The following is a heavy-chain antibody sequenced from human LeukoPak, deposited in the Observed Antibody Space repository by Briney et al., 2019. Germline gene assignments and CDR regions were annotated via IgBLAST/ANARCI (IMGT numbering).Heavy chain of an antibody. CDR3: AKDLRGYSYGYVY. Sequence: GGSLRLSCAASGFTFSSYGMHWVRQAPGKGLEWAAVIWYDGSNKYYADSVKGRFTISRDNSKNTLYLQMNSLRAEDTAVYYCAKDLRGYSYGYVYWGQGTLVTVSS. CDR2: IWYDGSNK. CDR1: GFTFSSYG. V-gene: IGHV3-33*06. D-gene: IGHD5-18*01. J-gene: IGHJ4*02.